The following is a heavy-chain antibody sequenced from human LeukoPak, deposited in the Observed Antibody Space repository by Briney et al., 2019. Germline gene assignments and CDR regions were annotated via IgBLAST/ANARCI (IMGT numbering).Heavy chain of an antibody. CDR2: IYHSGIT. Sequence: PSETLSLTCAVSSYSISSGYYWGWIRQPPGKGLEWIGSIYHSGITYYNPSLKSRVTISVDTSKNQFSLKLSSVTAADTAVYYCAKVSVGVTKSSEYWGQGTLVTVPS. V-gene: IGHV4-38-2*01. CDR1: SYSISSGYY. D-gene: IGHD1-26*01. CDR3: AKVSVGVTKSSEY. J-gene: IGHJ4*02.